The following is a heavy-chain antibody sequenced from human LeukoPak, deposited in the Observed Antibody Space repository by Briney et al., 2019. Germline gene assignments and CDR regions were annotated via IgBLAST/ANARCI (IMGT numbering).Heavy chain of an antibody. J-gene: IGHJ3*02. CDR1: GGSISSYF. CDR2: IYYSGST. D-gene: IGHD3-22*01. Sequence: SETLSLTCTVSGGSISSYFWSWFRQPPGKGLEWIGYIYYSGSTNYNPSLKSRVTISVDTSKNQFSLKLSSVTAADTAVYYCARDSSSSDGAFDIWGQGTMVTVSS. V-gene: IGHV4-59*01. CDR3: ARDSSSSDGAFDI.